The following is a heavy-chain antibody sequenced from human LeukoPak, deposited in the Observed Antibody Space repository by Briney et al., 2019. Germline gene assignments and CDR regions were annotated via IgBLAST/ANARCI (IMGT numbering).Heavy chain of an antibody. J-gene: IGHJ4*02. CDR1: GGSISSSSYY. CDR2: IYYSGST. Sequence: SETLSLTCTVSGGSISSSSYYWGWIRQPPGKGLEWIGSIYYSGSTYYNPSLKSRVTISVDTSKNQFSLKLSSVTAADTAVYYCASRSNHRSYYFDYWGQGTLVTVSS. CDR3: ASRSNHRSYYFDY. V-gene: IGHV4-39*01. D-gene: IGHD1-14*01.